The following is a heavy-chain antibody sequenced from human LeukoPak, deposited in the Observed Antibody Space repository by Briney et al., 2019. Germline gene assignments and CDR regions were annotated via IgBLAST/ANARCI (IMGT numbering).Heavy chain of an antibody. Sequence: PGGSLRLSCAASGFTFRNYAMHWVRQAPGKGLEWVSGISWNSGSIDYADSVKGRFTISRDNAKNSLYLQMNSLRVEDMAFYYCAKDGKGRVGAAGTVHYDYWGQGTLVTVSS. CDR2: ISWNSGSI. V-gene: IGHV3-9*03. D-gene: IGHD6-13*01. CDR1: GFTFRNYA. CDR3: AKDGKGRVGAAGTVHYDY. J-gene: IGHJ4*02.